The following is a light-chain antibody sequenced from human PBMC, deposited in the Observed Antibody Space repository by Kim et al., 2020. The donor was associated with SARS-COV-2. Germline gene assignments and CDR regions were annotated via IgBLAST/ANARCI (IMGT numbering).Light chain of an antibody. CDR3: QQSYRTPPT. J-gene: IGKJ1*01. Sequence: DIQMTQSPSSLSASVGDRVTITCRASQSITKYLNWYQHKPGKAPKLLISAASSLQSGVPSSFSGSGSGTDFTLTISSLQPEDFATYYCQQSYRTPPTFGQGTKVDIK. V-gene: IGKV1-39*01. CDR1: QSITKY. CDR2: AAS.